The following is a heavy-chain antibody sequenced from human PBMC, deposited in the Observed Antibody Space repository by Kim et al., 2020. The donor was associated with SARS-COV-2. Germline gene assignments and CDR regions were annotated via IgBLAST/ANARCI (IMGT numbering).Heavy chain of an antibody. CDR3: AKSLSLTGYFDY. D-gene: IGHD3-9*01. V-gene: IGHV3-23*01. J-gene: IGHJ4*02. Sequence: YYADSVKGRFTISRDNSKNTLYLQMNSLRAEDTAVYYCAKSLSLTGYFDYWGQGTLVTVSS.